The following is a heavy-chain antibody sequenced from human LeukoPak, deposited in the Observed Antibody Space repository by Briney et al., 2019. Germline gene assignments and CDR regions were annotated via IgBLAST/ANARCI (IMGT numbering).Heavy chain of an antibody. V-gene: IGHV3-48*03. D-gene: IGHD6-19*01. J-gene: IGHJ6*02. Sequence: GGSLTLSCAASGFTFSSYEMNWVRQAPRKGLEWVSYMSSSGSSIYYADSVKGRFTISRDNAKNSLYLQMNSLTAEDTAVYYCAREPYSSARGHYYGMDVWGQGTTVTVSS. CDR3: AREPYSSARGHYYGMDV. CDR1: GFTFSSYE. CDR2: MSSSGSSI.